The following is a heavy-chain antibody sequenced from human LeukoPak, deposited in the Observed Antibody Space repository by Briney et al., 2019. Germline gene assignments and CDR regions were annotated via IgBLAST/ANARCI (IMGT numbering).Heavy chain of an antibody. J-gene: IGHJ4*02. D-gene: IGHD6-13*01. CDR2: IYTGGST. Sequence: PSGTLSLTSTVSGGSTSSGSYYWSWIRQPAGDGLEWIGRIYTGGSTNYNPSLKSRVTISVDTSKNQFSLKLSSVTAADTAVYYCARDRAGNYFDYWGQGTLLTVSS. CDR1: GGSTSSGSYY. V-gene: IGHV4-61*02. CDR3: ARDRAGNYFDY.